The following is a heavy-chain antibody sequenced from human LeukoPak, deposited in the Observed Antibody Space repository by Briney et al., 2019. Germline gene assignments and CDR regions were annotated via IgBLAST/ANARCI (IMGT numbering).Heavy chain of an antibody. J-gene: IGHJ5*02. V-gene: IGHV4-59*08. CDR2: IYYSGST. D-gene: IGHD6-13*01. Sequence: PSETLSLTCTVSGGSISSYYWSWIRQPPGKGLEWIGYIYYSGSTNYNPSLKSRVTISVDTSKNQFSLKLSSVTAADTAVYYCARAPQQQLVRWFDPWGQGTLVTVSS. CDR3: ARAPQQQLVRWFDP. CDR1: GGSISSYY.